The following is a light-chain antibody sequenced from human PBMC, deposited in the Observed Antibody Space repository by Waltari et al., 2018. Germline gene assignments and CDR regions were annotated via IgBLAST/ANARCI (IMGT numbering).Light chain of an antibody. J-gene: IGKJ2*01. CDR1: QTVLCSYNNNY. Sequence: DIVMTQSPDSLAVSLGGGATINCKSSQTVLCSYNNNYLGWYQQRPGQPPKLLIYWASTRATGVPDRFSGSGSGTDFTLTISSLDAEDVAVYYCQQYYTTPVTFGQGTKLEIK. V-gene: IGKV4-1*01. CDR2: WAS. CDR3: QQYYTTPVT.